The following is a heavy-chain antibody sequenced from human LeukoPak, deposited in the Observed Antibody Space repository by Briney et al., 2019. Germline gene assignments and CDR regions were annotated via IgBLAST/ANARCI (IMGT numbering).Heavy chain of an antibody. CDR3: AKGTMVRGDRDY. Sequence: QPGGSLRPSCAASGFTFSSYAMSWVRPPPGKGLEWVSAISGNGDTTYYADSVKGRFTISRDNSKNTLYLQMDSLRAEDTAVYYCAKGTMVRGDRDYWGQGTLVTVSS. CDR2: ISGNGDTT. V-gene: IGHV3-23*01. CDR1: GFTFSSYA. D-gene: IGHD3-10*01. J-gene: IGHJ4*02.